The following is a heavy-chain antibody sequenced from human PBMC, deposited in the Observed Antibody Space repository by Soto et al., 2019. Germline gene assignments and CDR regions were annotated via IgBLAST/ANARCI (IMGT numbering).Heavy chain of an antibody. D-gene: IGHD6-13*01. CDR2: IYYSGST. CDR3: ARHGLYSSSWYGEYYYGMDV. Sequence: SETLSLTCTVSGGSIGSSSYYWGWIRQPPGKGLEWIGSIYYSGSTYYNPSLKSRVTISVDTSKNQFSLKLSSVTAADTAVYYCARHGLYSSSWYGEYYYGMDVWGQGTTVTAP. CDR1: GGSIGSSSYY. V-gene: IGHV4-39*01. J-gene: IGHJ6*02.